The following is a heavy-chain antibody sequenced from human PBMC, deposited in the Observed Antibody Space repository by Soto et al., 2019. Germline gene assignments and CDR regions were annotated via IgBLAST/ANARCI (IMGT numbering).Heavy chain of an antibody. J-gene: IGHJ4*02. CDR1: GFTFSSYG. Sequence: QVQLVESGGGVVQPGRSLRLSCAASGFTFSSYGMHWVRQAPGKGLEWVAVISYDGSNKYYADSVKGRFTISRDNSKNTLYLQVNSLRAKDTAVYYCAKDNTGSSSSLSYWGQGTLVTVFS. CDR3: AKDNTGSSSSLSY. D-gene: IGHD6-6*01. CDR2: ISYDGSNK. V-gene: IGHV3-30*18.